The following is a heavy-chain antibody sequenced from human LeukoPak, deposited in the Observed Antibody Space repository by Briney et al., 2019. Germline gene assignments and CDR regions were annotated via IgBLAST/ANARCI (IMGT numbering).Heavy chain of an antibody. CDR2: IKQDGSEK. V-gene: IGHV3-7*03. Sequence: PGGSLRLSCAASGFTFSSYWVSWVRQAPGKGLEWVANIKQDGSEKYYVDSVKSRFTISRDNAKNSLYLQMNSLRAEDTAVYYCARGEYQLPGDSWGQGTLVTVSS. D-gene: IGHD2-2*01. CDR1: GFTFSSYW. CDR3: ARGEYQLPGDS. J-gene: IGHJ4*02.